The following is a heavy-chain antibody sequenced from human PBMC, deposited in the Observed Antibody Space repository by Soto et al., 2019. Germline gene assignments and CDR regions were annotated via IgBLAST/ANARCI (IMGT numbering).Heavy chain of an antibody. J-gene: IGHJ4*02. CDR2: IYYSGST. CDR1: GGSISSYY. Sequence: PSETLSLTCTVSGGSISSYYWSWIRQPPGKGLEWIGYIYYSGSTNYNPSLKSRVTISVDTSKNQFSLKLSSVTAADTAVYYCAREYYYGSGPWYGGQGTLVTGSS. D-gene: IGHD3-10*01. CDR3: AREYYYGSGPWY. V-gene: IGHV4-59*12.